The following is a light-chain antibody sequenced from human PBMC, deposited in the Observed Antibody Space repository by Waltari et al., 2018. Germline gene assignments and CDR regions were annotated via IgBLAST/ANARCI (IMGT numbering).Light chain of an antibody. CDR3: ATWDESLNGVV. CDR2: GGN. V-gene: IGLV1-47*01. CDR1: NSNIGSNS. J-gene: IGLJ3*02. Sequence: QSVLTQPPSASGNPGQTVTISCSGGNSNIGSNSVDWYQPFPGTAPKLLIYGGNRRPSGVPYRFSGSKAGTSASLAISGLRSEDEADYYCATWDESLNGVVIGGGTKLSVL.